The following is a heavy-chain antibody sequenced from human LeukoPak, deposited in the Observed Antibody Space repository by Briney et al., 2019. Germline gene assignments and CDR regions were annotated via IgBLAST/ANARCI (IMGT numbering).Heavy chain of an antibody. D-gene: IGHD5-18*01. CDR1: GFTFDDYT. CDR3: ARSDEDTAMVDFDY. CDR2: ITWDGGST. V-gene: IGHV3-43*01. Sequence: GGSLRLSCAASGFTFDDYTMHWDRQAPGKGLEWVSLITWDGGSTFYADSVKGRFTISRDNAKNSLYLQMNSLRAEDTAVYYCARSDEDTAMVDFDYWGQGTLVTVSS. J-gene: IGHJ4*02.